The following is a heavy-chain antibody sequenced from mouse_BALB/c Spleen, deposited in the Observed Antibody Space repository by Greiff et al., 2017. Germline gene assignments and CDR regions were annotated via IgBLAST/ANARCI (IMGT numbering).Heavy chain of an antibody. J-gene: IGHJ4*01. CDR3: ARQDLLTYYYAMDY. V-gene: IGHV5-12-2*01. D-gene: IGHD1-1*01. CDR2: ISNGGGST. Sequence: EVQLVESGGGLVQPGGSLKLSCAASGFTFSSYTMSWVRQTPEKRLEWVAYISNGGGSTYYPDTVKGRFTISRDNAKNTLYLQMSSLKSEDTAMYYCARQDLLTYYYAMDYWGQGTSVTVSS. CDR1: GFTFSSYT.